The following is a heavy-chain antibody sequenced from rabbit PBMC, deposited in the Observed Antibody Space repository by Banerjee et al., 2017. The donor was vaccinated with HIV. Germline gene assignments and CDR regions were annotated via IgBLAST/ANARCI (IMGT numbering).Heavy chain of an antibody. D-gene: IGHD8-1*01. CDR2: IATGSGGET. CDR3: AKLGGSTYYSL. V-gene: IGHV1S45*01. Sequence: QEQLVESGGGLVKPEGSLTLTCKASGFDLSDYFYMCWVRQAPGKGLEWIACIATGSGGETFYASWAKGRFTISKTSSTTVTLQMTSLTAADTATYFCAKLGGSTYYSLWGQGTLVTVS. J-gene: IGHJ3*01. CDR1: GFDLSDYFY.